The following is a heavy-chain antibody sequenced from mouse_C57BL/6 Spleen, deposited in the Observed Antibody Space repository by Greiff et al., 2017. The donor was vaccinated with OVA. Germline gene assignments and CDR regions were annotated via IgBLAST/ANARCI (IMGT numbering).Heavy chain of an antibody. J-gene: IGHJ2*01. CDR2: ISYDGSN. CDR3: AREGAGTDY. CDR1: GYSITSGYY. Sequence: DVQLQESGPGLVKPSQSLSLTCSVTGYSITSGYYWNWIRQFPGNKLEWMGYISYDGSNNYNPSLKNRISITRDTSKNQFFLKLNSVTTEDTATYYCAREGAGTDYWGQGTTLTVSS. D-gene: IGHD4-1*01. V-gene: IGHV3-6*01.